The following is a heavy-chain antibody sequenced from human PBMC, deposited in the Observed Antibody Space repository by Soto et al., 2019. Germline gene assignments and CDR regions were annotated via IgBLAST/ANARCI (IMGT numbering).Heavy chain of an antibody. CDR3: ARAGGAGSGHDWFDP. CDR2: INPDNGNT. J-gene: IGHJ5*02. Sequence: ASVKVSCKASGYTFTRYTMNWVRQAPGQRLEWMGWINPDNGNTKSSQKFQDRVIITRDTSASTAYMDLSSLRSEDTAVYYCARAGGAGSGHDWFDPWGQGTLVTVSS. CDR1: GYTFTRYT. D-gene: IGHD6-13*01. V-gene: IGHV1-3*01.